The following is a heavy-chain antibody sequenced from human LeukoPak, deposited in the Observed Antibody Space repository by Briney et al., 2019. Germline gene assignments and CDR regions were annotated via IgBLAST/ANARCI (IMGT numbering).Heavy chain of an antibody. CDR3: ARRYSSGWYGGSSDAFDI. D-gene: IGHD6-19*01. Sequence: RASVKVSCKASGYSFTSYDINWVRQATGQGLEWMGWMNPNNGDTAYAQRFQGRVTMTRDTSINTAYVELSSLSSEDTAVFYCARRYSSGWYGGSSDAFDIWGQGTLVTVSA. V-gene: IGHV1-8*01. J-gene: IGHJ3*02. CDR1: GYSFTSYD. CDR2: MNPNNGDT.